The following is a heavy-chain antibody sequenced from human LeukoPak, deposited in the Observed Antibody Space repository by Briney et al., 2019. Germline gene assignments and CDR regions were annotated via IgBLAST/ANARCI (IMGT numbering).Heavy chain of an antibody. CDR3: AKDTREYSSSLDY. V-gene: IGHV3-23*01. CDR2: ISGSGDST. J-gene: IGHJ4*02. Sequence: LSLTCTVSGDSISSANYFWSWIRQPPGKGLEWVSVISGSGDSTYYVDSVKGRFTISRDNSKNTLYLQMNSLRAEDTAVYYCAKDTREYSSSLDYWGQGTLVTVSS. D-gene: IGHD6-6*01. CDR1: GDSISSANYF.